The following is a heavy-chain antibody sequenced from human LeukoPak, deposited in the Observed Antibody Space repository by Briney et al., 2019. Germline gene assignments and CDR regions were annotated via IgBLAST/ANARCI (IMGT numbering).Heavy chain of an antibody. CDR3: AREYSYGSSWFVDH. CDR2: IYYSGST. D-gene: IGHD6-13*01. J-gene: IGHJ4*02. Sequence: SETLSLTCTVSGGSISSGDYYWSWIRQPPGKGLEWIGYIYYSGSTYYNPSLKSRVTISVDTSKNQFSLKLSSVTAADTAVYYCAREYSYGSSWFVDHWGQGTLVTVSS. CDR1: GGSISSGDYY. V-gene: IGHV4-30-4*08.